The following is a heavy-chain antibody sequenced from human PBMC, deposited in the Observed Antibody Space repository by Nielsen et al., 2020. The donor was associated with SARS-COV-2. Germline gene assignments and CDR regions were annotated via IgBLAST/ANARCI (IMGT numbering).Heavy chain of an antibody. V-gene: IGHV1-69*13. J-gene: IGHJ4*02. CDR3: ARSGYSGYVGDFDY. Sequence: SVKVSCKASGGTFSSYAISWVRQASGQGLEWMGGIIPIFGTANYAQKFQGRVTITADESTSTAYMELSSLRSEDTAVYYCARSGYSGYVGDFDYWGQGTLVTVSS. D-gene: IGHD5-12*01. CDR1: GGTFSSYA. CDR2: IIPIFGTA.